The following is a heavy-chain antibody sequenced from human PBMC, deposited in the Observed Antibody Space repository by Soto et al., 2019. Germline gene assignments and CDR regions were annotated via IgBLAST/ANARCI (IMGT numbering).Heavy chain of an antibody. J-gene: IGHJ6*02. D-gene: IGHD3-9*01. CDR2: IIPIFGTA. V-gene: IGHV1-69*13. CDR3: ARDRAHYDMLTGYYRGSGYYYGMDV. CDR1: GGTFSSYA. Sequence: SVKVSCKASGGTFSSYAISWVRQAPGEGLEWMGGIIPIFGTANYAQKFQGRVTITADESTSTAYMELSSLRSEDTAVYYCARDRAHYDMLTGYYRGSGYYYGMDVWGQGTTVTVSS.